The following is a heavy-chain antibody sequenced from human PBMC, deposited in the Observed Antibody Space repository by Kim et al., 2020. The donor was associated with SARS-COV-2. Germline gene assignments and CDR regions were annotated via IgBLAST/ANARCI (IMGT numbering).Heavy chain of an antibody. V-gene: IGHV3-23*05. D-gene: IGHD6-25*01. CDR3: AKAGAAGSRDGYSR. J-gene: IGHJ4*02. Sequence: ATLVVGRFTISRDNSKTTLYLTMNGLRVEDTAVYYCAKAGAAGSRDGYSRWGQGTLVTVSS.